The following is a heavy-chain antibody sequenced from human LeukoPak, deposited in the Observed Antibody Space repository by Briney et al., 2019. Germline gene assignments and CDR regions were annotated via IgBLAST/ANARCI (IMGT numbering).Heavy chain of an antibody. D-gene: IGHD2-15*01. CDR1: GGSISSGGYY. CDR3: ARDPKKANCSGGSCYLTHAFDI. CDR2: IYYSGST. V-gene: IGHV4-31*03. Sequence: SQTLSLTCTVSGGSISSGGYYWSWIRQHPGKGREWIGYIYYSGSTYYNPSLKSRVTISVDTSKSQFSLKLSSVTAADTAVYYCARDPKKANCSGGSCYLTHAFDIWGQGTMVTVSS. J-gene: IGHJ3*02.